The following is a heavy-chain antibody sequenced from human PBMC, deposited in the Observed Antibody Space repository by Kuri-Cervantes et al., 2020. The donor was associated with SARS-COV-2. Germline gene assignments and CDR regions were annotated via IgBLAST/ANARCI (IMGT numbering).Heavy chain of an antibody. J-gene: IGHJ3*02. V-gene: IGHV4-39*01. D-gene: IGHD6-19*01. Sequence: SETLSLTCTVSGDSITSSSYYWGWIRQPPGKGLDWIGNIYNSGSTYYNPSLKSRVTISVDTSKKQFSLRLSSVTAADAAVYYCVTSLPRSGWDGEDAFDIWGQGTMVTVSS. CDR1: GDSITSSSYY. CDR2: IYNSGST. CDR3: VTSLPRSGWDGEDAFDI.